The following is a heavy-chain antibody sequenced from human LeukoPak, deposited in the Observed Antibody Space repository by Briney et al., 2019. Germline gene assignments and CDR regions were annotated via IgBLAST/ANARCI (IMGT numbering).Heavy chain of an antibody. D-gene: IGHD6-13*01. J-gene: IGHJ3*02. CDR3: ARVAADAFDI. CDR2: IYYSGST. Sequence: SETLSLTCTVSGGSISSYYWSWIRQPPGKGLEWIGYIYYSGSTNYNPSLKSRVTISVDTSKSRFSLKLSSVTAADTAVYYCARVAADAFDIWGQGTMVTVSS. V-gene: IGHV4-59*01. CDR1: GGSISSYY.